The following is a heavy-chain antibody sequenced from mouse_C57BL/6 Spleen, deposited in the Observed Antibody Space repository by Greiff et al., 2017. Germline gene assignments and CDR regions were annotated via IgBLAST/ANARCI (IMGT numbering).Heavy chain of an antibody. Sequence: VKLMESGAELVKPGASVKISCKASGYAFSSYWMNWVKQRPGKGLEWIGQIYPGDGDTNYNGKFKGKATLTADKSSSTAYMQLSSLTSEDSAVYFCARYDYSNYVGYYAMDYWGQGTSVTVSS. CDR3: ARYDYSNYVGYYAMDY. CDR1: GYAFSSYW. CDR2: IYPGDGDT. J-gene: IGHJ4*01. D-gene: IGHD2-5*01. V-gene: IGHV1-80*01.